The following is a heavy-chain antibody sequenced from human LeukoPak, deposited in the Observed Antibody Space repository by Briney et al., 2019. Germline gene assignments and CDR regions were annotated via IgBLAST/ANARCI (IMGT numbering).Heavy chain of an antibody. J-gene: IGHJ4*02. CDR2: ISSSRSYI. D-gene: IGHD3-10*01. CDR1: GFTFSSYS. V-gene: IGHV3-21*01. Sequence: GGSLRLSCAASGFTFSSYSMNWVRQAPGKGLEWVSSISSSRSYIYYADSVKGRFTISRDNAKNSLYLQMNSLRAEDTAVYYCARAVIDYYGSGSAGFDYWGQGTLVTVSS. CDR3: ARAVIDYYGSGSAGFDY.